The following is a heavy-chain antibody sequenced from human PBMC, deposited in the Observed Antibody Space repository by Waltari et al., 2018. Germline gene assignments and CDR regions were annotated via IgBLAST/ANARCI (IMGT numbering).Heavy chain of an antibody. J-gene: IGHJ6*03. CDR2: INHSGST. V-gene: IGHV4-34*01. Sequence: QVQLQQWGAGLLKPSETLSLTCAVYGGSFSGYYWSWVRQPPGKGLEWIGEINHSGSTNYNPPLKSRITRSVDTSKNQFSLKLSSVTAADTAVYYCARGGIEAYYDILTGLPGYFYMDVWGKGTTVTVSS. D-gene: IGHD3-9*01. CDR1: GGSFSGYY. CDR3: ARGGIEAYYDILTGLPGYFYMDV.